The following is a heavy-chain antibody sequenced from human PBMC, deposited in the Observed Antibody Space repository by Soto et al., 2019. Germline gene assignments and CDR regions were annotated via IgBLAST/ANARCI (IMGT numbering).Heavy chain of an antibody. CDR3: TTASFYA. V-gene: IGHV3-15*07. CDR2: IRSKDVGATT. Sequence: EVQLAESGGGLVNPGGSLRLSCAASGFTFSEAWMNWVRQAPGKGLEWVGRIRSKDVGATTDYAAPVKGKFTISRDDSKNTVFLQMNSLKTDDTAMYYCTTASFYAWGQGTTVTVSS. CDR1: GFTFSEAW. J-gene: IGHJ3*01.